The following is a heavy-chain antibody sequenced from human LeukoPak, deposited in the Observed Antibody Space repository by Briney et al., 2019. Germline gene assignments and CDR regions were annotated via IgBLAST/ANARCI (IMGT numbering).Heavy chain of an antibody. CDR2: ISYDGSNK. CDR3: ARPEGDYQGHDAFDI. D-gene: IGHD4-17*01. Sequence: GGSLRLSCAASGFTFSSYAMHWVRQAPGKGLEWVAVISYDGSNKYYADSVKGRFTISRDNPKNTLYLQMNSLRAEDTAVYYCARPEGDYQGHDAFDIWGQGTVVTVSS. V-gene: IGHV3-30-3*01. CDR1: GFTFSSYA. J-gene: IGHJ3*02.